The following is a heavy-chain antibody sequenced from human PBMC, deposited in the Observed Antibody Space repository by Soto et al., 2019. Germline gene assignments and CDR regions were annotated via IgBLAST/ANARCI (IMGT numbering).Heavy chain of an antibody. D-gene: IGHD3-10*01. Sequence: GGSLRLSCAASGFTFSSYSMNWVRQAPGKGLEWVSSISSSSSYIYYADSVKGRFTISRDNAKNSLYLQMNSLRAEDTAVYYCARDSDEKHADKTLLLWFGEFAPHGMDVWGQGTTVTVSS. J-gene: IGHJ6*02. CDR3: ARDSDEKHADKTLLLWFGEFAPHGMDV. V-gene: IGHV3-21*01. CDR2: ISSSSSYI. CDR1: GFTFSSYS.